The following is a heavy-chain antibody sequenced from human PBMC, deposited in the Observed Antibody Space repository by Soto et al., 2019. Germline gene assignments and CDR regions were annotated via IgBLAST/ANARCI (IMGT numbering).Heavy chain of an antibody. D-gene: IGHD5-18*01. V-gene: IGHV1-69*13. CDR1: GGTFSSYA. Sequence: GASVKVSGKASGGTFSSYAISWVRRAPGQGLGWMGGIIPIFGTANCAQKFQGRVTITADESTSTAYMELSSLRSEETAVYYCAREARLGYSYGPGHDAFDIWGQGTMVTVSS. CDR2: IIPIFGTA. CDR3: AREARLGYSYGPGHDAFDI. J-gene: IGHJ3*02.